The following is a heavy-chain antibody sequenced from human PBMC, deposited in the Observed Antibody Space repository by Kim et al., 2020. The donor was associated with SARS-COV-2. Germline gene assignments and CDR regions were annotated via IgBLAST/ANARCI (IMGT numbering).Heavy chain of an antibody. CDR2: YI. V-gene: IGHV3-21*01. D-gene: IGHD6-13*01. CDR3: ARAVYSSPMD. J-gene: IGHJ4*02. Sequence: YIYYADSVQGRFTISRDNAKNSLYLQMNSLRAEDTAVYYCARAVYSSPMDWGQGTLVTVSS.